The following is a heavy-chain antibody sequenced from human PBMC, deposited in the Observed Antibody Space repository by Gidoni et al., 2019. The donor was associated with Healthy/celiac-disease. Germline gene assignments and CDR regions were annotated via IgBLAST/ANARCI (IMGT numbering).Heavy chain of an antibody. D-gene: IGHD6-19*01. CDR1: GSTFTSYG. CDR2: ISAYNGNT. V-gene: IGHV1-18*01. Sequence: QVQLVQSGAEVKKPGASVKVSCKASGSTFTSYGISWVRQAPGQGLEWMGWISAYNGNTNYAQKLQGRVTMTTDTSTSTAYMELRSLRSDDTAVYYCARDDTAYSSDWYFFGAFDIWGQGTMVTVSS. J-gene: IGHJ3*02. CDR3: ARDDTAYSSDWYFFGAFDI.